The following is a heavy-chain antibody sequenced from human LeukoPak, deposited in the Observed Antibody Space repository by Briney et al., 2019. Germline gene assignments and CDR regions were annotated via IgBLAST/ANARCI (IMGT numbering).Heavy chain of an antibody. D-gene: IGHD2-21*01. CDR1: GFTLSSYA. CDR3: AKAPVTTCSGAYCYPFDY. V-gene: IGHV3-23*01. CDR2: ISVSGNT. Sequence: GGSLRLSCAASGFTLSSYAMSWVRQAPGKGLEGVSAISVSGNTYHADSVKGRFTISRDSSKNTLHLQMNRLRAEDAAVYYCAKAPVTTCSGAYCYPFDYWGQGTLVTVSS. J-gene: IGHJ4*02.